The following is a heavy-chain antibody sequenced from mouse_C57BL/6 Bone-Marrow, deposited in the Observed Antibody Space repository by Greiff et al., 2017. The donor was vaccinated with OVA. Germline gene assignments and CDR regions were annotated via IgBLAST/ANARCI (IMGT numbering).Heavy chain of an antibody. CDR3: ARGAY. CDR2: IYPGDGDI. J-gene: IGHJ2*01. CDR1: GYAFSNYS. Sequence: VKVVESGAELVKPGASVKISCKASGYAFSNYSMNWVKQRPGKGLEWIGQIYPGDGDINYNGKFKGKATLTADKSSSTAYMQFSSLTSEDSAVYFCARGAYWGQGTTLTVSS. V-gene: IGHV1-80*01.